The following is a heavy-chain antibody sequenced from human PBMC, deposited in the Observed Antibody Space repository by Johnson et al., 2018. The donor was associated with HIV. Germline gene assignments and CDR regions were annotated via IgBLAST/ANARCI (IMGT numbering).Heavy chain of an antibody. CDR3: AKGGGSYSDAFDI. CDR1: GLTFSNYA. J-gene: IGHJ3*02. V-gene: IGHV3-23*04. D-gene: IGHD1-26*01. CDR2: IGASGGRT. Sequence: VQLVESGGGLVQPGGSLRLSCAASGLTFSNYAMSWVRQGPGQGLEWVSAIGASGGRTFYADSVKGRFTISRDNSKNTLYLQMNSLRAEDTAVYYCAKGGGSYSDAFDIWGQGTMVTVSS.